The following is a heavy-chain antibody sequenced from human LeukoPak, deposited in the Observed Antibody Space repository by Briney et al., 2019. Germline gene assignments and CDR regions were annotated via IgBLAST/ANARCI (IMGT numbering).Heavy chain of an antibody. V-gene: IGHV3-30*04. D-gene: IGHD3-22*01. J-gene: IGHJ4*02. CDR2: ICYYGSNK. CDR3: ASDLYYYDSSGYYDY. Sequence: GGSLRLSCAASGFTFSSYAMHWVRQAPGKGLDWVAVICYYGSNKYYADSVKGRFTISRDNSKNTLYMQMNSLRAEDTAVYCCASDLYYYDSSGYYDYWGQGTLVTVSS. CDR1: GFTFSSYA.